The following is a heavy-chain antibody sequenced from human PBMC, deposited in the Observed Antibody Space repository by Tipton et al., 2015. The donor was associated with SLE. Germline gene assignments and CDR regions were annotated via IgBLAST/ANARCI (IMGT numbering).Heavy chain of an antibody. D-gene: IGHD3-10*01. V-gene: IGHV4-34*01. CDR3: AKNSGSYYFDD. J-gene: IGHJ4*02. CDR1: GGSFSGYY. CDR2: INHSGSP. Sequence: LRLSCTVSGGSFSGYYWSWIRQPPGKGLEWIGEINHSGSPNYNPSLKSRVTISVDTSKSQFSLKLNSVTAADTAVYYCAKNSGSYYFDDWGQGTLVTVSS.